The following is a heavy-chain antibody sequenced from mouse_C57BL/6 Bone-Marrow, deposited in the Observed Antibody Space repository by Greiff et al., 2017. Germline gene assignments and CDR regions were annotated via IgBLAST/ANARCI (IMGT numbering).Heavy chain of an antibody. CDR3: ARRDYSYAMDY. CDR1: GFTFSSYG. D-gene: IGHD1-1*01. Sequence: EVQVVESGGDLVKPGGSLKLSCAASGFTFSSYGMSWVRQTPDKRLEWVATISSGGSYTYYPDSVKGRFTISSDNAKNTLYLQMYGVKSGDTAMYYCARRDYSYAMDYWGQGTSVTVSS. J-gene: IGHJ4*01. V-gene: IGHV5-6*01. CDR2: ISSGGSYT.